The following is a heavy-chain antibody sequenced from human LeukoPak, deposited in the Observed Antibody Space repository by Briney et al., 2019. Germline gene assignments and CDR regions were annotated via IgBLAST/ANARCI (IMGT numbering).Heavy chain of an antibody. CDR1: GYTFTDYG. V-gene: IGHV1-18*03. Sequence: ASVKVSRKAFGYTFTDYGITWARQAPGQGLEWMGWTSSYNGKTNYVQKFQGRVAMTADASTNTAYMELRSLRSDDMAVYYCARDPPREATIWAFDIWGQGTMVTVSS. CDR3: ARDPPREATIWAFDI. CDR2: TSSYNGKT. D-gene: IGHD2-21*01. J-gene: IGHJ3*02.